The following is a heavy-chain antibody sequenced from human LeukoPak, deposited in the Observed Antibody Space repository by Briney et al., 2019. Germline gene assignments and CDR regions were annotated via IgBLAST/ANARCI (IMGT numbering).Heavy chain of an antibody. CDR2: ISSSSSYI. CDR3: ARRPLIAAAGTNNWFDP. CDR1: GFTFSSYA. V-gene: IGHV3-21*01. J-gene: IGHJ5*02. D-gene: IGHD6-13*01. Sequence: GGSLRLSCAASGFTFSSYAMSWVRQAPGKGLEWVSSISSSSSYIYYADSVKGRFTISRDNAKNSLYLQMNSLRAEDTAVYYCARRPLIAAAGTNNWFDPWGQGTLVTVSS.